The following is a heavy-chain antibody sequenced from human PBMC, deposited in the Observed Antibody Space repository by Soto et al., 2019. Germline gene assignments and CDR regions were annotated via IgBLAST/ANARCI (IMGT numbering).Heavy chain of an antibody. CDR1: GFNFSSYG. CDR2: IKQDGSEK. Sequence: GGSQRLSCAASGFNFSSYGRSWVRQAPGKGLEWVANIKQDGSEKYYVDSVKGRFTISRDNAKNSLYLQMNSLRAEDTAVYYCARDHTVATTPPRGYFDYWGQGTLVTVSS. J-gene: IGHJ4*02. V-gene: IGHV3-7*04. CDR3: ARDHTVATTPPRGYFDY. D-gene: IGHD5-12*01.